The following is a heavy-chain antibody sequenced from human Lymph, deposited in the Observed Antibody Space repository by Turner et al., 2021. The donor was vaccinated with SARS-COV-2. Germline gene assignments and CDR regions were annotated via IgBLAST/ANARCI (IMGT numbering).Heavy chain of an antibody. CDR3: ARVYGDYVP. J-gene: IGHJ5*02. V-gene: IGHV3-66*01. Sequence: EVQLVESGGGLVQTGGSLGRSCAASTFTVSSSYMTWVRQAPGKGLEWVALIYPGGSTFYADSVKCRVTISRDNSKNTLHLQMNSLRAEDTAVYYCARVYGDYVPWGQGTLVTVSS. D-gene: IGHD4-17*01. CDR1: TFTVSSSY. CDR2: IYPGGST.